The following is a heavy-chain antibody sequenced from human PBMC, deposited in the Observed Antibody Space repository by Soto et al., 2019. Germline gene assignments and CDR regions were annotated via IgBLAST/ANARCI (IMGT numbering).Heavy chain of an antibody. CDR3: AREGVPTYYYYYGMDV. D-gene: IGHD2-2*01. CDR1: GYTFTSYA. CDR2: INTNTGNP. V-gene: IGHV7-4-1*01. J-gene: IGHJ6*02. Sequence: ASVKVSCKASGYTFTSYAMNWVRQAPGQGLEWMGWINTNTGNPTYAQGFTGRFVFSLDTSVSTAYLQICSLKTEDTAVYYCAREGVPTYYYYYGMDVWGQGTTVTVSS.